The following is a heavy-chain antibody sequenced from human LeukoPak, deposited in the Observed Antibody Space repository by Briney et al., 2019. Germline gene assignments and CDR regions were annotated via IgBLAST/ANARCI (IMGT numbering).Heavy chain of an antibody. J-gene: IGHJ4*02. CDR2: INHSGST. CDR3: ARGVVVTATD. CDR1: GGSFSGYY. Sequence: SETLSLTCAVYGGSFSGYYWSWIRQPPGKGLEWIGEINHSGSTNYNPSLKSRVTISVDTSKNQFSLKLSSVTAADTAVYYCARGVVVTATDWGQGTLVTVSS. D-gene: IGHD2-21*02. V-gene: IGHV4-34*01.